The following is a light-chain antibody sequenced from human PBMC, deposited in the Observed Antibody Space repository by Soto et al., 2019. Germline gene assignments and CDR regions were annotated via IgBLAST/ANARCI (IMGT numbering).Light chain of an antibody. CDR3: QPYNSSPT. CDR1: QSISSW. Sequence: DIQMTQSPSTLSASVGDRVTITCRASQSISSWLAWYQQKPGKAPKLLIYKASSLESGVPSRFSGSGSGTEFTLTISSLQPDDFATYYCQPYNSSPTFGQGTTVEIK. J-gene: IGKJ1*01. CDR2: KAS. V-gene: IGKV1-5*03.